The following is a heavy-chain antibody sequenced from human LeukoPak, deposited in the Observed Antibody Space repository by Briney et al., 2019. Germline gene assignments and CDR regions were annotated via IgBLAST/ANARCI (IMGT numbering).Heavy chain of an antibody. CDR3: ARDPDYYDSTEN. V-gene: IGHV3-53*01. Sequence: GGSLRLSCAASGFTVSSNYMSWVRQAPGKGLEWVSVIYSGGSTYYADSVKGRFTISRDNSKNTLYPQMNSLRAEDTAVYYCARDPDYYDSTENWGQGTLVTVSS. CDR2: IYSGGST. CDR1: GFTVSSNY. D-gene: IGHD3-22*01. J-gene: IGHJ4*02.